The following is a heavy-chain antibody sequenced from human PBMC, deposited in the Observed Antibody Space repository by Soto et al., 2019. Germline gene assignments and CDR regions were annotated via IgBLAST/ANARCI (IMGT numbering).Heavy chain of an antibody. CDR1: GGSMNSYY. D-gene: IGHD3-3*01. CDR3: ARHYDFWSGNFDH. CDR2: IYYTGTT. V-gene: IGHV4-59*08. Sequence: QVQLQESGPGLVKPSETLSVTCTVSGGSMNSYYWSWIRQSPGKGLEWIGFIYYTGTTTYNASLRSRLTISVDTSKNQLSLNLSSVTAADTAVYYCARHYDFWSGNFDHWGQGTLVTVSP. J-gene: IGHJ4*02.